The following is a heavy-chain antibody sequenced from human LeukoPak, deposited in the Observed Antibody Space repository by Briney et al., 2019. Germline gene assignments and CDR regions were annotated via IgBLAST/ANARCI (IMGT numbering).Heavy chain of an antibody. D-gene: IGHD3-10*01. J-gene: IGHJ4*02. CDR3: ARDLREGSGSYYTYYFDY. CDR2: ISGSGGST. V-gene: IGHV3-23*01. CDR1: GFTFSSYA. Sequence: GGSLRLSCAASGFTFSSYAMSWVRQAPGKGLEWVSAISGSGGSTYYADSVKGRFTISRDNSKNTLYLQMNSLRAEDTAVYYCARDLREGSGSYYTYYFDYWGQGTLVTVSS.